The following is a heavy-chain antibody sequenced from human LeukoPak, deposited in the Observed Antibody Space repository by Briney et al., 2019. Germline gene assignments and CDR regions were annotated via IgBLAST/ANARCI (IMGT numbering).Heavy chain of an antibody. Sequence: GGSLRLSCAASGFTVSSNYMSWVRQAPGKGLEWVSVIYSGGSTYYTDSVKGRFTISRDNSKNTLYLQMNSLRAEDTAVYYCARDSWVQGAYYYYGMDVWGQGTTVTVSS. J-gene: IGHJ6*02. CDR2: IYSGGST. D-gene: IGHD3-10*01. V-gene: IGHV3-66*01. CDR1: GFTVSSNY. CDR3: ARDSWVQGAYYYYGMDV.